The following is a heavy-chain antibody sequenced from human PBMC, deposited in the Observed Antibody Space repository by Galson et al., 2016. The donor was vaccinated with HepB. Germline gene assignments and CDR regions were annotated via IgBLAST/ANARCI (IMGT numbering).Heavy chain of an antibody. CDR3: ARGPNPRGDLLDY. D-gene: IGHD2-21*02. Sequence: SVKVSCKASGYIFSNYVMNWVRQAPGQRPEWIGWINTVIGHTRYSEKFHDRVTITRDTSANISYLELSSLRTEDTAVYYCARGPNPRGDLLDYWGQGTLVTVSS. J-gene: IGHJ4*02. CDR2: INTVIGHT. CDR1: GYIFSNYV. V-gene: IGHV1-3*04.